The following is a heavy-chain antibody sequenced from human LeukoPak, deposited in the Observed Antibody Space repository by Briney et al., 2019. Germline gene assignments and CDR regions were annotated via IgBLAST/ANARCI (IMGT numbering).Heavy chain of an antibody. J-gene: IGHJ4*02. D-gene: IGHD3-10*01. Sequence: GRSLRLSCAASGFTFSSYAMHWVRQAPGKGLEWVAVISYDGSNKYYADSVKGRFTISRDNSKNALYLQMNSLRAEDTAVYYCAKEFYGSGSYHFDYWGQGTLVTVSS. CDR1: GFTFSSYA. V-gene: IGHV3-30*04. CDR3: AKEFYGSGSYHFDY. CDR2: ISYDGSNK.